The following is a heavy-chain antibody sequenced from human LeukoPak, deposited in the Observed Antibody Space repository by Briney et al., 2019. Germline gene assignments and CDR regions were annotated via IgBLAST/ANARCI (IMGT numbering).Heavy chain of an antibody. CDR2: INPSGGGT. Sequence: ASVKVSCKASGYTFINYYMHWVRQAPGQGLEWMGIINPSGGGTTYAQKFQGRVTMTRDTSTSTVYMELSSLRSEDTAVYYCAREGLRVGATHYYYYMDVWGKGTTVTISS. CDR1: GYTFINYY. J-gene: IGHJ6*03. V-gene: IGHV1-46*01. D-gene: IGHD1-26*01. CDR3: AREGLRVGATHYYYYMDV.